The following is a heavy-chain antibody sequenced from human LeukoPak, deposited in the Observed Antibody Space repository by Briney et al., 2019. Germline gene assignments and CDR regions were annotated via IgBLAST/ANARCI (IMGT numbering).Heavy chain of an antibody. V-gene: IGHV4-59*08. Sequence: SETLSHTCTVSGGSISSYYWSWIRQPPGKGLEWFGYIYYSGSTNYNPSLKSRVTISVDTSKNQFSLKLSSVTAADTAVYYCARHGVTYYYDSSGSHDAFDIWGQGTMVTVSS. D-gene: IGHD3-22*01. CDR2: IYYSGST. CDR1: GGSISSYY. J-gene: IGHJ3*02. CDR3: ARHGVTYYYDSSGSHDAFDI.